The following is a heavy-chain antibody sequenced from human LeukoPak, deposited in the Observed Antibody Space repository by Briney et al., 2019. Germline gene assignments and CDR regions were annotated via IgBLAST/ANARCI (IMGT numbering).Heavy chain of an antibody. J-gene: IGHJ4*02. Sequence: GGSLRLSCEASGVTFSSYVMSWVRQAPGKGPEWVSGISGSGGGTYYADSVKGRFAISRDNSKNTLYLQMNSLRAEDTAVYYCAXAHYYDSRGTPYYFDYWGQGTLVTVSS. CDR3: AXAHYYDSRGTPYYFDY. CDR1: GVTFSSYV. CDR2: ISGSGGGT. D-gene: IGHD3-22*01. V-gene: IGHV3-23*01.